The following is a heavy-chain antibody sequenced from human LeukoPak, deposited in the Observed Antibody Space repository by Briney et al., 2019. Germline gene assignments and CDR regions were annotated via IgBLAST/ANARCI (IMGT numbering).Heavy chain of an antibody. CDR1: GFTFSSYA. V-gene: IGHV3-23*01. CDR3: AKGGIIPRAFDI. D-gene: IGHD1-14*01. J-gene: IGHJ3*02. CDR2: ISGSSGST. Sequence: QAGGSLRLSCAASGFTFSSYAMSWVRQAPGKGLEWVSAISGSSGSTYYADSVKGRFTISRDNSKNTLYLQMNSLRAEDTAVYYCAKGGIIPRAFDIWGQGTMVTVSS.